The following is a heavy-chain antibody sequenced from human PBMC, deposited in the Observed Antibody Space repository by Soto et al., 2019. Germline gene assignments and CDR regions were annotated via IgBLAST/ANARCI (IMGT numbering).Heavy chain of an antibody. CDR1: GDSVSSNSAA. J-gene: IGHJ6*04. Sequence: PSQTLSLTCAISGDSVSSNSAAWNWIRQSPSRGLEWLGRTYYRSKWYNDYAVSVKSRITINPDTSKNQFSLQLNSVTPEDTAVYYCARVLCSSTSCSNYYYEMDVWGKGTTVTASS. D-gene: IGHD2-2*01. CDR3: ARVLCSSTSCSNYYYEMDV. CDR2: TYYRSKWYN. V-gene: IGHV6-1*01.